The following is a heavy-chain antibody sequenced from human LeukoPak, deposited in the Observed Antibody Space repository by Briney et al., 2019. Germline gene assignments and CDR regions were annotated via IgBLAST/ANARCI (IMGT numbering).Heavy chain of an antibody. Sequence: GGSLRLSCAASGFTFSSYAMSWVRQAPGKGLEGVSAISGSGGSTYYADSVKGRFTISRDNSKNTLYLKMNSLRAEDTAVYYCAKRVPIWSSSGWFDYWGQGTLVTVSS. D-gene: IGHD6-19*01. J-gene: IGHJ4*02. CDR2: ISGSGGST. CDR1: GFTFSSYA. CDR3: AKRVPIWSSSGWFDY. V-gene: IGHV3-23*01.